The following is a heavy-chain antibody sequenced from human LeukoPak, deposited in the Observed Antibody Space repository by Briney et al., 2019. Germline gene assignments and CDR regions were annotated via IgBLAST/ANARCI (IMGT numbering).Heavy chain of an antibody. CDR1: GGSISSRNW. D-gene: IGHD4-23*01. V-gene: IGHV4-4*02. CDR3: ARDQSLDGDYGGH. J-gene: IGHJ4*02. Sequence: PSETLSLTCTVSGGSISSRNWWSWVGQPPGKGLEWIGEIYHSGSTSYNPSLKSRVTISVDKSKNQFSLKLSSVTAADTAVYYCARDQSLDGDYGGHWGQGTLVTVSS. CDR2: IYHSGST.